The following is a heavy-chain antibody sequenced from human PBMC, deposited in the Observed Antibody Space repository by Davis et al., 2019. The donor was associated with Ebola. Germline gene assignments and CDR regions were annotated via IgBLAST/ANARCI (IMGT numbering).Heavy chain of an antibody. CDR3: AREMIFLGYFDY. CDR1: GGSISSSDYY. Sequence: PSETLSLTCTVSGGSISSSDYYWGWIRQPPGKGLEWIGNIYYSGSTYYNPSLKSRGFMSVDTSKNQFSLKLSSVTAADTAVYYCAREMIFLGYFDYWGQGTLVTVSS. D-gene: IGHD3-3*01. CDR2: IYYSGST. J-gene: IGHJ4*02. V-gene: IGHV4-30-4*01.